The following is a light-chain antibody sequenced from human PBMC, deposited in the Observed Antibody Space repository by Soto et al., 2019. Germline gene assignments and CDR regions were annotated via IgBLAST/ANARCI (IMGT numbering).Light chain of an antibody. Sequence: DIQMTQSPSTLSASVGDRVTIICRASQSIGDSLAWYQQKPGKAPKLLIYDASFLEGGVPSRFSGSGYGTEFTLTISSLQPDDFATYYCQQYNSYSFGQGTKVDI. J-gene: IGKJ1*01. V-gene: IGKV1-5*02. CDR1: QSIGDS. CDR3: QQYNSYS. CDR2: DAS.